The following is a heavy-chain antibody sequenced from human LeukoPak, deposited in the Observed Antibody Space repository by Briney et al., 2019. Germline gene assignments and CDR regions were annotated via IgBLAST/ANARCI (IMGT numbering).Heavy chain of an antibody. Sequence: GGSLRLSCAASGFTFSSYAMTWVRQATGKGLEWVSVISGSDTSTYYADSVRGRFTISRDNSKNTLYLQMNSLRAEDTAVYHCAKGLSTSCYSAMDVWGQGTTLTVSS. D-gene: IGHD2-2*01. J-gene: IGHJ6*02. CDR2: ISGSDTST. V-gene: IGHV3-23*01. CDR1: GFTFSSYA. CDR3: AKGLSTSCYSAMDV.